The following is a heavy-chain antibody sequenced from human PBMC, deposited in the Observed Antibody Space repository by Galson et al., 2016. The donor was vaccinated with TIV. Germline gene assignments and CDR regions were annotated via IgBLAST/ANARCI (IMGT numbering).Heavy chain of an antibody. CDR2: INPNSGGT. J-gene: IGHJ2*01. V-gene: IGHV1-2*02. D-gene: IGHD2-15*01. CDR3: ARVPPAGHHWYFDL. CDR1: GYTFTGYF. Sequence: SVKVSCKASGYTFTGYFIHWVRQAPGQGLEWMGWINPNSGGTNYAQKFQGRVTMTRDTSISTAYIELSRLRSDDTAVYYCARVPPAGHHWYFDLWGRGTLVTVSS.